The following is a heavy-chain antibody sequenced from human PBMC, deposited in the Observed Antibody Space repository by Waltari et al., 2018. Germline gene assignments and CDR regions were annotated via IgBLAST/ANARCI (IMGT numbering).Heavy chain of an antibody. CDR1: GFRFSAVA. J-gene: IGHJ4*02. Sequence: EVLLVESGGGLVQPGGSLRLSCAASGFRFSAVAMNWVRQAPEKGLEWVSSITDSDDQRYYADSVKGRFTVSRDNSKNTLFLQMNSLRADDTAFYYCAKGPFSPGSYLIDYWGQGTLVTVSS. CDR3: AKGPFSPGSYLIDY. D-gene: IGHD1-26*01. V-gene: IGHV3-23*04. CDR2: ITDSDDQR.